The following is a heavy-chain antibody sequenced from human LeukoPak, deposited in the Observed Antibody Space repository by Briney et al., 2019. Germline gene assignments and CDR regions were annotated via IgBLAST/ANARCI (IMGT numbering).Heavy chain of an antibody. Sequence: GGSLRLSCAASGFAFNSYGMTWVRQAPGKGLEWVSSIVANGGGTYYADSVKGRFTISRDNSKNTLYLQMNSLRAEDTAVYYCAKNSPKPAGTYFQHCGQGTLVTVSS. V-gene: IGHV3-23*01. CDR2: IVANGGGT. CDR3: AKNSPKPAGTYFQH. J-gene: IGHJ1*01. CDR1: GFAFNSYG. D-gene: IGHD2-2*01.